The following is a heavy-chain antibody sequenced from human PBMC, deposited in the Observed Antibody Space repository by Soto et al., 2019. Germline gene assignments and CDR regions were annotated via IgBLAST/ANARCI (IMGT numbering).Heavy chain of an antibody. Sequence: SETLSLTCAVYGGSFSGYYWSWIRQPPGKGLEWIGEINHSGSTNYNPSLKSRVTISVDTSKNQFSLKLSSVTAADTAVYYCARGALNWGSAEDAFDIWGQWTMVTVSS. V-gene: IGHV4-34*01. CDR2: INHSGST. CDR3: ARGALNWGSAEDAFDI. D-gene: IGHD7-27*01. J-gene: IGHJ3*02. CDR1: GGSFSGYY.